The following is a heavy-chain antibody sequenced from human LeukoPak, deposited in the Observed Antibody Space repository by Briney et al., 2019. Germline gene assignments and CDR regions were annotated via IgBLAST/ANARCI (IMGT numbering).Heavy chain of an antibody. V-gene: IGHV1-46*01. J-gene: IGHJ4*02. Sequence: GASVKVSCKASGYAFTNYYVHWVRQAPGQGLEWMGIVNPSGGSTNYAQKFQDRITMTSDTSTTTVYMELSSLRSEDTAVYYCATIEAAGSSFDYWGQGTLVTVSS. CDR1: GYAFTNYY. CDR2: VNPSGGST. CDR3: ATIEAAGSSFDY. D-gene: IGHD6-13*01.